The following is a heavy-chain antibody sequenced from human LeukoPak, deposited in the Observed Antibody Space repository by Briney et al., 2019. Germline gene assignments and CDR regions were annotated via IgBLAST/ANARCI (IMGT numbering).Heavy chain of an antibody. D-gene: IGHD6-19*01. CDR2: TYYRSQWFN. V-gene: IGHV6-1*01. Sequence: SQTLSLTCAISGDSVSSITVTWNWIRQSPSRGLEWLGRTYYRSQWFNAYAVSVKSRITINPDTSKNRFSLQLNSVTPDDTAVYYCARQGTVAAFDYWGQGTLVTVSS. J-gene: IGHJ4*02. CDR3: ARQGTVAAFDY. CDR1: GDSVSSITVT.